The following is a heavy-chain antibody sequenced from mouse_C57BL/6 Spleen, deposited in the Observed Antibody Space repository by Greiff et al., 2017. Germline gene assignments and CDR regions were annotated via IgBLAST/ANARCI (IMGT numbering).Heavy chain of an antibody. J-gene: IGHJ4*01. D-gene: IGHD2-1*01. CDR2: IDPEDGDT. Sequence: VQLQQSGAELVRPGASVKLSCTASGFNIKDYYMHWVKQRPEQGLEWIGRIDPEDGDTEYAPKFQGKATMTADTSSNTAYLQRSSLTSEDTAVYYCTPFYYGNSYYAMDYWGQGTSVTVSS. CDR3: TPFYYGNSYYAMDY. CDR1: GFNIKDYY. V-gene: IGHV14-1*01.